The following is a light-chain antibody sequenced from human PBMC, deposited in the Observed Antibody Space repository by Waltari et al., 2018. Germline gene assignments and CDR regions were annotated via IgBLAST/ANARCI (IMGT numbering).Light chain of an antibody. CDR2: WAS. CDR1: QSFLSSSNNKNY. Sequence: DIVMTQSPDSLAVSLGEKATIHCKSSQSFLSSSNNKNYLAWYQQKPGQPPKLLIYWASTRESGVPDRFSGSGSGTDFTLTISSLQAEDVAGYYCQQYYSTPYTFGQGTKLEIK. J-gene: IGKJ2*01. CDR3: QQYYSTPYT. V-gene: IGKV4-1*01.